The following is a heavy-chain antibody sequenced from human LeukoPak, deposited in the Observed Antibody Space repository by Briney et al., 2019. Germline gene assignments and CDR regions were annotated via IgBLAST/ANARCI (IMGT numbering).Heavy chain of an antibody. CDR3: ARDRVIAVAAHFDY. D-gene: IGHD6-19*01. J-gene: IGHJ4*02. CDR2: ISAYNGNT. CDR1: GYTFTSYG. Sequence: PGASVKVSCKASGYTFTSYGISWVRQAPGQGLEWMGWISAYNGNTNYAQKLQGRVTMTTDTSTSTAYMELRSLRSDDTAMYYCARDRVIAVAAHFDYWGQGTLVTVSS. V-gene: IGHV1-18*01.